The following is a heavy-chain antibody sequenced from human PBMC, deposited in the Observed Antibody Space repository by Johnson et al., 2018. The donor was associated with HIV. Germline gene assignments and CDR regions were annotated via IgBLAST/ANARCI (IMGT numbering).Heavy chain of an antibody. Sequence: QVQLAESGGGVVQPGGSLRLSCSASGFTFSDYGMHWVRQAPGKGLEWVTFIRYDGSNSYYVDSVTGRFTISRDNSKNMLNLQMNNLRIEDTAVYYCALASGKWQLMTVDAFDIWGQGTMVTVSS. CDR3: ALASGKWQLMTVDAFDI. J-gene: IGHJ3*02. V-gene: IGHV3-30*02. CDR1: GFTFSDYG. CDR2: IRYDGSNS. D-gene: IGHD3-10*01.